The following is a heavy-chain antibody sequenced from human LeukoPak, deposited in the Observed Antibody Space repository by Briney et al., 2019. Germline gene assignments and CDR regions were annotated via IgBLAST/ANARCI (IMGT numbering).Heavy chain of an antibody. CDR1: GFTFSSYG. J-gene: IGHJ4*02. V-gene: IGHV3-30*02. Sequence: SGGSLRLSCAASGFTFSSYGMSWVRQAPGKGLEWVAFIRYDGSNKYYADSVKGRFTISRDNSKNTLYLQMNSLRAEDTAVYYCARGGSGSYYTIFDYWGQGTLVTVSS. CDR3: ARGGSGSYYTIFDY. D-gene: IGHD3-10*01. CDR2: IRYDGSNK.